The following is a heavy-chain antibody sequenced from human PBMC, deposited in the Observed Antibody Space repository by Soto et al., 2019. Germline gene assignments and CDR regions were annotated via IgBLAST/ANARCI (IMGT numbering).Heavy chain of an antibody. J-gene: IGHJ4*02. CDR1: GYTFSSYS. D-gene: IGHD3-22*01. V-gene: IGHV3-48*02. CDR2: ISGTSGTI. CDR3: ARDPSSGYYAIFGY. Sequence: EVQLVESGGGLAQPGGSLRLSCAASGYTFSSYSMNWVRQAPGKGLEWVSYISGTSGTIYYADSVKGRFTISRDNAKNTLSLQMNSLRDEDTAVYYCARDPSSGYYAIFGYWGQGTLVTVSS.